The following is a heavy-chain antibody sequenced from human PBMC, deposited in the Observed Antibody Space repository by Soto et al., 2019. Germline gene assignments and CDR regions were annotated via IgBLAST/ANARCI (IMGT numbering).Heavy chain of an antibody. CDR1: GGSISSGGYY. CDR3: ARTPLL. J-gene: IGHJ4*02. V-gene: IGHV4-31*03. CDR2: IYYSGSTYYN. D-gene: IGHD1-26*01. Sequence: QVQLQESGPGLVKPSQTLSLTCTVSGGSISSGGYYWSWIRQHPGKGLEWIGYIYYSGSTYYNYYNPSLKSRVTISVDTSKNQFSLKLSSVTAADTAVYYCARTPLLWGQGTLDTVSS.